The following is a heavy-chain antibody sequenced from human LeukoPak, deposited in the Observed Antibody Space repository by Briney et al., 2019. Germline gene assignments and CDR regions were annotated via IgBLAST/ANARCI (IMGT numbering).Heavy chain of an antibody. J-gene: IGHJ6*03. CDR1: GYTFTGYY. V-gene: IGHV1-2*02. Sequence: ASVKVSCKASGYTFTGYYMHWVRQAPGQGLEWMRWINPNSGGTNYAQKFQGRVAMTRDTSISTAYMELSRLRSDDMAVYYCARGPYSSSWYFAPTAYYYYYMDVWGKGTTVTVSS. D-gene: IGHD6-13*01. CDR3: ARGPYSSSWYFAPTAYYYYYMDV. CDR2: INPNSGGT.